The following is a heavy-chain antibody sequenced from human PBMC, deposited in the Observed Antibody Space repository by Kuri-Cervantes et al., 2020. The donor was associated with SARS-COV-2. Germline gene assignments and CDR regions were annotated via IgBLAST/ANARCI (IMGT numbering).Heavy chain of an antibody. J-gene: IGHJ6*02. Sequence: GGSLRLSCAVYGGSFSDYYWSWVRQPPGKGLVWVSRINSDGSSTSYADSVKGRFTISRDNAKNSLYLQMNSLRAEDTALYYCARDRPAYYYYYYGMDVWGQGTTVTVSS. V-gene: IGHV3-74*01. CDR2: INSDGSST. D-gene: IGHD2-2*01. CDR3: ARDRPAYYYYYYGMDV. CDR1: GGSFSDYY.